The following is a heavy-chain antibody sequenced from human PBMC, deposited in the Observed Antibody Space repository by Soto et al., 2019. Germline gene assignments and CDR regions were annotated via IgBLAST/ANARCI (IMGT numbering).Heavy chain of an antibody. CDR2: IYPGDSDT. D-gene: IGHD2-21*01. CDR3: ARLESWGDWRGAACTH. V-gene: IGHV5-51*01. J-gene: IGHJ4*02. Sequence: GESLKISCKASGYHFLSYLIGWVRQMPGKGLEWMGIIYPGDSDTKYSPPFQGHVTISAAKSITTAYLQWSSLKASDSAMSYCARLESWGDWRGAACTHWGRGTLVTVSS. CDR1: GYHFLSYL.